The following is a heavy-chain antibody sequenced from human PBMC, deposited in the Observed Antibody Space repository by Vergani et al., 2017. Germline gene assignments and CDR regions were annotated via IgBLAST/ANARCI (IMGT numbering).Heavy chain of an antibody. D-gene: IGHD3-3*01. V-gene: IGHV4-59*01. CDR2: IYYSGST. CDR3: ARGLRFLEWLHYFDA. Sequence: QVQLQESGPGLVKPSETLSLTCTVSGGSISSYYWSWIRQPPGKGLEWIGYIYYSGSTNYNPSLKSRVTISVDTSKNQFSLKLSSVTAADTAVYYFARGLRFLEWLHYFDAWGQGTLVTDSS. J-gene: IGHJ4*02. CDR1: GGSISSYY.